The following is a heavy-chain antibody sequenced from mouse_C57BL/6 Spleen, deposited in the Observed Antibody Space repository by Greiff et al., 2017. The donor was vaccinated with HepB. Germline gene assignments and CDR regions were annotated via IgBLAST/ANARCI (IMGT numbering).Heavy chain of an antibody. Sequence: EVQLVESGGDLVKPGGSLKLSCAASGFTFSSYGMSWVRQTPDKRLEWVATISSGGSYTYYPDSVKGRFTISRDNAKNTLYLQMSSLKSEDTAMYYCARRDGSSYGWFAYWGQGTLVTVSA. V-gene: IGHV5-6*01. CDR1: GFTFSSYG. J-gene: IGHJ3*01. CDR3: ARRDGSSYGWFAY. CDR2: ISSGGSYT. D-gene: IGHD1-1*01.